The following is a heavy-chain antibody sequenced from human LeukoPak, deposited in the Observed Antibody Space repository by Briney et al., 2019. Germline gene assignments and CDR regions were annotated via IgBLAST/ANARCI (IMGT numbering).Heavy chain of an antibody. CDR3: AKYGRQIAAAGTTGIDEDNWFDP. J-gene: IGHJ5*02. D-gene: IGHD6-13*01. V-gene: IGHV4-59*11. CDR2: IYYSGST. CDR1: GGSISSHY. Sequence: SETLSLTCTVSGGSISSHYWSWIRQPPGKGLEWIGYIYYSGSTNYNPSLKSRVTISVDTSKNQFSLKLSSVTAADTAVYYCAKYGRQIAAAGTTGIDEDNWFDPWGQGTLVTVSS.